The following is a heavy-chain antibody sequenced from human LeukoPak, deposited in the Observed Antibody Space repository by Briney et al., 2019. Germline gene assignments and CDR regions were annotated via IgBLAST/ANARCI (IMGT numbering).Heavy chain of an antibody. CDR1: GGSIDSNS. V-gene: IGHV4-59*01. CDR2: IYYSGTT. J-gene: IGHJ5*02. Sequence: PSETLSLTCTVSGGSIDSNSWTWIRQPPGKGLEWSGYIYYSGTTNYNPSLKSRVTMSVDMSKNQFSLKLSSVTAADTAVYYCARRSSSWKNWFDPWGQGTLVTVSS. CDR3: ARRSSSWKNWFDP. D-gene: IGHD6-13*01.